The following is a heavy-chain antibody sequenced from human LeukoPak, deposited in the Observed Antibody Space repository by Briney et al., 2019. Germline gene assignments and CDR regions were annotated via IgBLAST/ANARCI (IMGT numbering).Heavy chain of an antibody. Sequence: PSETLSLTCTVSGGSISNDNYYWSWIRQPAGRGLEWSGRLYSSGTTNYNPSLKSRVIISVNTSKNQFSLTVASVTAADTAVYYCARGRGTTVTTYYFENWGQGTRVIVSS. V-gene: IGHV4-61*02. CDR2: LYSSGTT. J-gene: IGHJ4*02. CDR1: GGSISNDNYY. D-gene: IGHD4-17*01. CDR3: ARGRGTTVTTYYFEN.